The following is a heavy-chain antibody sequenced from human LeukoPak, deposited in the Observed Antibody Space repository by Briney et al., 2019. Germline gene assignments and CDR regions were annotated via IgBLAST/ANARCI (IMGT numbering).Heavy chain of an antibody. CDR3: AKSPSIAVAANAYDY. CDR2: ISSSGSTI. V-gene: IGHV3-48*03. D-gene: IGHD6-19*01. CDR1: GFTFSSYE. J-gene: IGHJ4*02. Sequence: PGGSLRLSCAASGFTFSSYEMNWVRQAPGKGLEWVSYISSSGSTIYYADSVKGRFTISRDNSKNTLYLQINSLRAEDTAVYYCAKSPSIAVAANAYDYWGQGTLVTVSS.